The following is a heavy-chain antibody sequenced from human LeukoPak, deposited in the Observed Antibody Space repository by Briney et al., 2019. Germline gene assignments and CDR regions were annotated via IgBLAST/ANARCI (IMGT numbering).Heavy chain of an antibody. CDR1: GGTFSSYA. V-gene: IGHV1-69*04. CDR3: ARAVRRWLQSNYWYFDL. D-gene: IGHD5-24*01. CDR2: IIPILGIA. Sequence: ASVKVSCKASGGTFSSYAISWVRQAPGQGLEWMGRIIPILGIANYAQKFQGRVTITADKSTSTAYMELSSLRSEDTAVYYCARAVRRWLQSNYWYFDLWGRGTLVTVSS. J-gene: IGHJ2*01.